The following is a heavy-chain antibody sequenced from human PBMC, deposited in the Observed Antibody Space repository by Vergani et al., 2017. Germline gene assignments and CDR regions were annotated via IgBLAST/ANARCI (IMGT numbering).Heavy chain of an antibody. J-gene: IGHJ4*02. CDR2: ISYDGSNK. D-gene: IGHD7-27*01. Sequence: QVQLVESGGGVVQPGRSLRLSCAASGFTFSSYGMPWVRQAPGKGLEWVAVISYDGSNKYYADSVKGRFTISRDNSKNTLYLQMNSLRAEDTAVYYCAKLSAGVYFDYWGQGTLVTVSS. CDR3: AKLSAGVYFDY. V-gene: IGHV3-30*18. CDR1: GFTFSSYG.